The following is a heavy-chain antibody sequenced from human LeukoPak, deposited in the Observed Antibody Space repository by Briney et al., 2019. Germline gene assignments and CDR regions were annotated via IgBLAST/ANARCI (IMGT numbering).Heavy chain of an antibody. Sequence: PGGSLRLSCAASGFTFSSYGMHRVRQASGKGLEWVAVIWYDGSNKYYADSVKGRFTISRDNSKNTLYLQMNSLRAEDTAVYYCARDSGLLWFGELSWYFDYWGQGTLVTVSS. J-gene: IGHJ4*02. V-gene: IGHV3-33*01. CDR2: IWYDGSNK. CDR3: ARDSGLLWFGELSWYFDY. D-gene: IGHD3-10*01. CDR1: GFTFSSYG.